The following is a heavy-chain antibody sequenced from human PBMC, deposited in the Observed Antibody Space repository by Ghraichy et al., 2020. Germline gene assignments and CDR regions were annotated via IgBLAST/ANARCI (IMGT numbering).Heavy chain of an antibody. J-gene: IGHJ4*02. CDR3: ARGLVNLWFGELGRVNRPHFDY. Sequence: SETLSLTCAVYGEPFSGYYWNWIRQPPGKGLEWIGEINHGGNTFYNPSLKSRITMSIDTSKNQFSLNLRSVTAADTAVYYCARGLVNLWFGELGRVNRPHFDYWGQGTLVTVSS. D-gene: IGHD3-10*01. CDR2: INHGGNT. CDR1: GEPFSGYY. V-gene: IGHV4-34*01.